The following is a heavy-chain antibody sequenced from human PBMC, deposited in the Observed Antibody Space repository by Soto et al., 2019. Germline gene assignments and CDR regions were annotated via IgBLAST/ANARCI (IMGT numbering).Heavy chain of an antibody. D-gene: IGHD2-15*01. J-gene: IGHJ4*02. Sequence: ASVKVSCKASGYTFTSYGISWVRQAPGQGLEWMGWISPNNGNTGYAQKLQGRITMTRNTSISTAYMELSSLRSEDTAVYYCARLTGCSGGSCYSVLNYWGQGTLVTVSS. CDR1: GYTFTSYG. CDR2: ISPNNGNT. CDR3: ARLTGCSGGSCYSVLNY. V-gene: IGHV1-8*02.